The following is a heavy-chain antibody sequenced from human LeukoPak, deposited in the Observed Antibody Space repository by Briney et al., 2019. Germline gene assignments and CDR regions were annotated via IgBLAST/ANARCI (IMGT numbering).Heavy chain of an antibody. Sequence: ASETLSLTRSVAGGSTSGYYWSWIRQPPGKGLELIGYIFYSGCTNYNPSLKSRVTISVDTSKNQCSLKLSSVTAADTAVYYCARGEWDLLFDYWGQGTLVTVSS. D-gene: IGHD1-26*01. V-gene: IGHV4-59*01. CDR3: ARGEWDLLFDY. J-gene: IGHJ4*02. CDR2: IFYSGCT. CDR1: GGSTSGYY.